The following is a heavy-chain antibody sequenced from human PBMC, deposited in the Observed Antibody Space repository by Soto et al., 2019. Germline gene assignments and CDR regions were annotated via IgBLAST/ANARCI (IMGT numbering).Heavy chain of an antibody. V-gene: IGHV3-30*18. D-gene: IGHD6-6*01. CDR2: ISYDGSNK. CDR3: GKDLRGQYSVDY. CDR1: GFTFSRNA. J-gene: IGHJ4*02. Sequence: GGSLRLSCAASGFTFSRNAMHWVRQAPGKGLEWVAVISYDGSNKYYADSVKGRFTISRDNSKNTLYLQMNSLRADDTAVYYCGKDLRGQYSVDYWGQGTLVTVSS.